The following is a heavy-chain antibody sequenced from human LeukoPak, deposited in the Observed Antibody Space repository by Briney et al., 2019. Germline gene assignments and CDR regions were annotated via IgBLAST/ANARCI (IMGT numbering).Heavy chain of an antibody. D-gene: IGHD2-15*01. CDR2: INTDGSST. J-gene: IGHJ4*02. V-gene: IGHV3-74*01. Sequence: PGGPLRLSCAASGFTFSSYWMDWVRQAPGKGLVWVSRINTDGSSTSFADSVKGRFTISRDNAKNTLYLQMNSLRAEDTAVYYCARHRSGWYFDYWGQGSLVTVSS. CDR1: GFTFSSYW. CDR3: ARHRSGWYFDY.